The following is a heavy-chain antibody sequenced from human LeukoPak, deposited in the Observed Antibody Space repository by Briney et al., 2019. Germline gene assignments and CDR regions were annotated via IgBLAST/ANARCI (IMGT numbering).Heavy chain of an antibody. D-gene: IGHD4-11*01. CDR1: GFIFNHHA. CDR2: IWSDKSNR. J-gene: IGHJ4*02. CDR3: AKDAQRGFDYSNSLEY. Sequence: GGSLRLSCAASGFIFNHHAMHWVRQAPGKGLEWVAVIWSDKSNRLYADSVRGRFTISRDDSRRTVYLQMERMTAEDTAIYYCAKDAQRGFDYSNSLEYWGQGALVTV. V-gene: IGHV3-33*06.